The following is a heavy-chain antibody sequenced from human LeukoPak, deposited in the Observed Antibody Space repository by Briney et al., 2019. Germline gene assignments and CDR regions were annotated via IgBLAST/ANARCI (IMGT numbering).Heavy chain of an antibody. Sequence: PGGSLRLSCAASGFSFNTFWMSWVRQAPGKGPEWVANIKPDGSEKSYVDSVKGRFTISRDNAKNTLYLQMDSLRAEDTGVYYCARSNQADDYWGQGTLVTVSS. CDR3: ARSNQADDY. D-gene: IGHD1-14*01. J-gene: IGHJ4*02. CDR2: IKPDGSEK. V-gene: IGHV3-7*01. CDR1: GFSFNTFW.